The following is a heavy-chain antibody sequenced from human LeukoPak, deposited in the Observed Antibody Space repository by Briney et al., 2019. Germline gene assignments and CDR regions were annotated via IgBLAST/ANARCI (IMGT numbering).Heavy chain of an antibody. CDR2: ISPYNGNT. J-gene: IGHJ5*02. V-gene: IGHV1-18*01. Sequence: GASVKVSCKASGYTFGSYGVSWVRQAPGQGLEWMAWISPYNGNTNYAQKFQGRGTMTTDTSTSTAYMELRSLRADDTAVYYCARDSASVWPGSSGWSNWFDPWGQGTLVTVSS. D-gene: IGHD6-19*01. CDR3: ARDSASVWPGSSGWSNWFDP. CDR1: GYTFGSYG.